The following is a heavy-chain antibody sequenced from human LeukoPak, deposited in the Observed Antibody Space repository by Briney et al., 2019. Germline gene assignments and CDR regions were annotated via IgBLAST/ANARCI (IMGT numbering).Heavy chain of an antibody. Sequence: ASVKVFCKASGYTFTGYYMHWVRQAPGQGLEWMGWINPNSGGTNYAQKFQGRVTMTRDTSISTAYMELSRLRTEDTALYYCVKSSGEMCSGGSCSFDYWGQGTLVTVSS. D-gene: IGHD2-15*01. CDR2: INPNSGGT. V-gene: IGHV1-2*02. CDR3: VKSSGEMCSGGSCSFDY. CDR1: GYTFTGYY. J-gene: IGHJ4*02.